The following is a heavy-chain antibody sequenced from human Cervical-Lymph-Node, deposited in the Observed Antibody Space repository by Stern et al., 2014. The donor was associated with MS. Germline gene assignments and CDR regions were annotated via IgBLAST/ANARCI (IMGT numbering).Heavy chain of an antibody. D-gene: IGHD3-10*01. CDR3: ARGGRGVVLEY. Sequence: QLVQSGGGVVQPGRSLSLSCVASGFTFSTYAMHWVRQAPGKGLEWVAFVSYDGTQRNSTDSVKARFTISRDNSKNTLYLHMNSLRDEDTAVYFCARGGRGVVLEYWGQGALVTVSS. CDR1: GFTFSTYA. V-gene: IGHV3-30-3*01. J-gene: IGHJ4*02. CDR2: VSYDGTQR.